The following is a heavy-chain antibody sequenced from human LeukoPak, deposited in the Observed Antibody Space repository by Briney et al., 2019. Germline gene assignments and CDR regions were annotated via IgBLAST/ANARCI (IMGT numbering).Heavy chain of an antibody. CDR1: GFTFSSYD. Sequence: GGSLRLSCAASGFTFSSYDMHWVRQAPGKGLEWVAVTWYDGSKEYYADFVKGRFTISRDTSKNTLDLQMNSLRPEASAVYYCARETAEMARGSVYFDYWGQGTLVTVSS. CDR3: ARETAEMARGSVYFDY. CDR2: TWYDGSKE. J-gene: IGHJ4*02. V-gene: IGHV3-33*01. D-gene: IGHD5-24*01.